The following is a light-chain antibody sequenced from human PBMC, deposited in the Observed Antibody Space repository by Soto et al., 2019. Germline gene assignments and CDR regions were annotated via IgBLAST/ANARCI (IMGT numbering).Light chain of an antibody. CDR2: AAS. CDR1: QGISNY. V-gene: IGKV1-27*01. Sequence: DVQMTQAPSSLSASVGDRVTITCRASQGISNYLAWYQQKPGKVPKLLIYAASILQSGVQSRFSGSGSGTDFTLTISSLQSEDVATYYCQKYNSAPRTFGGGTKVEIK. J-gene: IGKJ4*01. CDR3: QKYNSAPRT.